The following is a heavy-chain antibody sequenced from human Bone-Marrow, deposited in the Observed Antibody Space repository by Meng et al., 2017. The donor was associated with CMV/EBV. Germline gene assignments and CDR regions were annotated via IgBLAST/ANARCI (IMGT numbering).Heavy chain of an antibody. CDR1: GGSFSGHF. CDR2: INQSEGT. Sequence: GSLRLSCAVYGGSFSGHFWSWIRQPPGKGLEWIGDINQSEGTHYNPSLKSRVTISVDTSKNQFSLKLSSVTAADTAVYYCAGYLGVVIINAFDIWGQGTMVTVSS. J-gene: IGHJ3*02. V-gene: IGHV4-34*01. D-gene: IGHD3-3*01. CDR3: AGYLGVVIINAFDI.